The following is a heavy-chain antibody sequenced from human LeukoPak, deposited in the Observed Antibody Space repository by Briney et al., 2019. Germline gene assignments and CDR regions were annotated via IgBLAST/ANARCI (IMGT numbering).Heavy chain of an antibody. CDR2: IYYSGST. V-gene: IGHV4-59*01. CDR1: GGSISSYY. Sequence: PSETLSLTCTVSGGSISSYYWSWIRQPPGKGLEWIGYIYYSGSTNYNPSLKSRVTISVDTSKNQFSLELSSVTAVDTAVYYCARGCSGGSCYLDYWGQGTLVTVSS. CDR3: ARGCSGGSCYLDY. D-gene: IGHD2-15*01. J-gene: IGHJ4*02.